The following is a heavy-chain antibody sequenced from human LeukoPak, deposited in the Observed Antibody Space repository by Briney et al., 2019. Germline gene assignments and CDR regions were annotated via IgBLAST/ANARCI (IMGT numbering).Heavy chain of an antibody. CDR2: IKHDGSEK. CDR1: GFTFSSYW. Sequence: GGSLRLSCAASGFTFSSYWMRWVRQAPGKGLEWVANIKHDGSEKYYVDSVKGRFTISRDNAKNSLYLQMNSLRAEDTAVYYCASHGTLGYCSGGSCYSGGLDYWGQGTLVTVSS. J-gene: IGHJ4*02. D-gene: IGHD2-15*01. CDR3: ASHGTLGYCSGGSCYSGGLDY. V-gene: IGHV3-7*01.